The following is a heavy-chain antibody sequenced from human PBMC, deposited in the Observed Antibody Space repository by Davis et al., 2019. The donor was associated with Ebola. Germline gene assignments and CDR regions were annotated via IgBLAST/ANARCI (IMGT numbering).Heavy chain of an antibody. CDR1: GFTFTSYA. D-gene: IGHD3-10*01. CDR3: ARDEFMYYYYGMDV. J-gene: IGHJ6*02. Sequence: GGSLRLSCAASGFTFTSYAMSWVRQAPGKGLEWVSGISGSGGSTYYADSVKGRFTISRDNSKNTLYLQMNSLRAEDTAVYYCARDEFMYYYYGMDVWGQGTTVTVSS. V-gene: IGHV3-23*01. CDR2: ISGSGGST.